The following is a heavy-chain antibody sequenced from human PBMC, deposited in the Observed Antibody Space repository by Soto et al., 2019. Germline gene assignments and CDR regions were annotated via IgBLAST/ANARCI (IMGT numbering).Heavy chain of an antibody. D-gene: IGHD1-1*01. CDR1: GFSFNSFN. V-gene: IGHV3-21*01. CDR2: ISVSGDNI. J-gene: IGHJ4*02. CDR3: ARDLGLLQSLFDY. Sequence: PGGSLRLSCLAPGFSFNSFNMNWIRRAPGRGLEWVASISVSGDNIYYGDSVQGRLTISRDNSKRSVFLDLKSLRVEDTAVYYCARDLGLLQSLFDYWGQGTLVTVSS.